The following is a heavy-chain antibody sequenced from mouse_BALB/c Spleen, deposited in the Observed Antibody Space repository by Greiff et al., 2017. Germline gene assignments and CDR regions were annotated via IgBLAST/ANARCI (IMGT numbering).Heavy chain of an antibody. CDR2: INPSNGGT. CDR3: TRLGYYGSSFDY. V-gene: IGHV1S81*02. Sequence: VQLQQSGAELVKPGASVKLSCKASGYTFTSYYMYWVKQRPGQGLEWIGEINPSNGGTNFNEKFKSKATLTVDKSSSTAYMQLSSLTSEDSAVYYCTRLGYYGSSFDYWGQGTTLTVSS. J-gene: IGHJ2*01. D-gene: IGHD1-1*01. CDR1: GYTFTSYY.